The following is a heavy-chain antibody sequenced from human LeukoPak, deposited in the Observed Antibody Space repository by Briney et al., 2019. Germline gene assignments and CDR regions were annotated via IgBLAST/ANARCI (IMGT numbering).Heavy chain of an antibody. CDR1: GIIVRSNY. CDR3: ARGGYYYMDD. D-gene: IGHD3-16*01. CDR2: IYPGGTT. V-gene: IGHV3-53*01. Sequence: GGSLRLSCVVSGIIVRSNYMTWVRQVPGKGLEWVSVIYPGGTTFYADSVKGRFTISRDTSENTLYLLMNNLRAEDSAQYYCARGGYYYMDDWGKGTTVTVSS. J-gene: IGHJ6*03.